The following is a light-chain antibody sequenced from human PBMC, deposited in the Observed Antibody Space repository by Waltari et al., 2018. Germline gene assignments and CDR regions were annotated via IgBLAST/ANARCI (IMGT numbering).Light chain of an antibody. CDR3: QQFKTYPLT. J-gene: IGKJ5*01. CDR1: QDISSY. V-gene: IGKV1-9*01. CDR2: AAF. Sequence: IQLTQSPSSLSASVGDTVTITWRASQDISSYLAWYQQKPEKAPKILISAAFTLQSGVPPRFSGSGSGADFTLTISSLQPEDFATYYCQQFKTYPLTFGQGTRLEIK.